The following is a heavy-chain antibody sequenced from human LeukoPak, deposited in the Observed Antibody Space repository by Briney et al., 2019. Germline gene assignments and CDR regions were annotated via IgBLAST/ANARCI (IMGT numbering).Heavy chain of an antibody. CDR3: ARHDYYGSGEVDP. Sequence: PSETLSLTCAVYGGSFSGYYWSWIRQPPGKGLEWIGEINHSGSTNYNPSLKSRVTISVDTSKNQFSLKLSSVTAADTAVYYCARHDYYGSGEVDPWGQGTLVTVSS. CDR1: GGSFSGYY. D-gene: IGHD3-10*01. CDR2: INHSGST. V-gene: IGHV4-34*01. J-gene: IGHJ5*02.